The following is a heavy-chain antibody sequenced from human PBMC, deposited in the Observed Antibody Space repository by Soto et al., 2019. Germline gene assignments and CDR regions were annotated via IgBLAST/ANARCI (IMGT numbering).Heavy chain of an antibody. V-gene: IGHV3-74*01. J-gene: IGHJ4*02. D-gene: IGHD1-26*01. Sequence: EVQLVESGGGLVQPGGSLRLSCAASGFTFSSHWMHWVRQAPGQGLLWVARIKGDGSSTAYADSVKGRFTISRDNAKNTVQLQMSSLRLEDTAVYYCVRDGVGAPPFDYWGQGALVTVSS. CDR3: VRDGVGAPPFDY. CDR1: GFTFSSHW. CDR2: IKGDGSST.